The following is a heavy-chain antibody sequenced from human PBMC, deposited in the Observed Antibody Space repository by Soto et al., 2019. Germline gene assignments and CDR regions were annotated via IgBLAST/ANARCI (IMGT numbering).Heavy chain of an antibody. V-gene: IGHV1-18*01. D-gene: IGHD5-12*01. J-gene: IGHJ4*02. CDR2: INADNGNT. CDR3: AREGKYSGFDGDY. CDR1: GYTFTTYG. Sequence: ASVKVSCKASGYTFTTYGISWVRQAPGQRLEWMGWINADNGNTNYAQKFQGRLTITRDTSTSTADMELSSLTSEDTAVYYCAREGKYSGFDGDYWGRGTLVTVSS.